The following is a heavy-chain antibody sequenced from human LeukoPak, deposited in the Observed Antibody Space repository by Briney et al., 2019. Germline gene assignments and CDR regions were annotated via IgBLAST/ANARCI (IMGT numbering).Heavy chain of an antibody. CDR3: AAEGVHYYDSSGYYFLGPFDY. J-gene: IGHJ4*02. CDR1: GGSISSYY. CDR2: IYYSGST. D-gene: IGHD3-22*01. Sequence: SETLSLTCTVSGGSISSYYWSWIRQPAGKGLEWIGYIYYSGSTNYNPSLKSRVTISLDTSKNQFSLRLSSVTAADTAVYYCAAEGVHYYDSSGYYFLGPFDYWGQGTLVTVSS. V-gene: IGHV4-59*12.